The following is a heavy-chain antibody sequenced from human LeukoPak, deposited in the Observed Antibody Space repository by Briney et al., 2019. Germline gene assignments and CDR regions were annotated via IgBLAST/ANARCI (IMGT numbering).Heavy chain of an antibody. V-gene: IGHV4-39*01. Sequence: SSETLSLTCTVSGGSISSSSYYWGWIRQPPGKGLEWIGSIYYSGSTYYNPSLKSRVTISIDTSKNQFSLKLSSVTAADTAVYYCARQAQELRYFDWLPNAFDIWGQGTMVTVSS. CDR1: GGSISSSSYY. J-gene: IGHJ3*02. D-gene: IGHD3-9*01. CDR2: IYYSGST. CDR3: ARQAQELRYFDWLPNAFDI.